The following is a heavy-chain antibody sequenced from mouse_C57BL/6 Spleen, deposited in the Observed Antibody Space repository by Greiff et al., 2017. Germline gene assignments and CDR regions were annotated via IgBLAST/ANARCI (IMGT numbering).Heavy chain of an antibody. V-gene: IGHV1-18*01. D-gene: IGHD2-14*01. J-gene: IGHJ3*01. CDR3: ARWGGGYPAWFAD. CDR2: INPDSGGT. CDR1: GYTFTDYN. Sequence: EVQVVESGPELVKPGASVKISCKASGYTFTDYNMDWVKQSHGKSLEWIGDINPDSGGTNYNQKFKGKATLTVDKSSSTAYMQLRSLTSEDTAVYYCARWGGGYPAWFADWGQGILVTVSA.